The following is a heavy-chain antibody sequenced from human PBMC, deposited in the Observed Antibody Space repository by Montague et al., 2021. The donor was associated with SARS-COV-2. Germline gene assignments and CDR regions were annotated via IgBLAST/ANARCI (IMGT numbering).Heavy chain of an antibody. J-gene: IGHJ4*02. V-gene: IGHV3-21*01. CDR1: GFTFSSYS. CDR3: ARVGGSGWYVDY. Sequence: SLRLSCAASGFTFSSYSMNWVRQAPGKGLEWVSSISSSSSYIYDADSVKGRFTISRDNAKNSLYLQMNSLRAEDTAVYYCARVGGSGWYVDYWGQGTLVTVSS. D-gene: IGHD6-19*01. CDR2: ISSSSSYI.